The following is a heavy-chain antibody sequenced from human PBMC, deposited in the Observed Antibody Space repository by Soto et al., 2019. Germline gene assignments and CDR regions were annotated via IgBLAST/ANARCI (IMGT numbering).Heavy chain of an antibody. CDR2: INAGNGNT. CDR1: GYTFTSYA. Sequence: QVQLVQSGAEVKKPGASVKVSCKASGYTFTSYAMHWVRQAPGQRLEWMGWINAGNGNTKYSQKFQGRVTITRDTSASTAYMELSSLRSEDTAVYYCARGLSVVVPAAMVYYYYGMDVWGQGTTVTVSS. V-gene: IGHV1-3*01. J-gene: IGHJ6*02. D-gene: IGHD2-2*01. CDR3: ARGLSVVVPAAMVYYYYGMDV.